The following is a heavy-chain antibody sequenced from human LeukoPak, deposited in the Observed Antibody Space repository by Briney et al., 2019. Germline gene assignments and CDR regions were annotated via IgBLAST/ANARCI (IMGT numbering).Heavy chain of an antibody. CDR1: GFTFSSYG. Sequence: GGSLRLSCAASGFTFSSYGMHWVRQAPGKGLEWVAFIRYDGSNKYYADSVKGRFTISRDNSKNTLYLQMNSLRAEDTAVYYCAKAWLAYWGQGTLVTVSS. V-gene: IGHV3-30*02. J-gene: IGHJ4*02. CDR3: AKAWLAY. CDR2: IRYDGSNK. D-gene: IGHD6-19*01.